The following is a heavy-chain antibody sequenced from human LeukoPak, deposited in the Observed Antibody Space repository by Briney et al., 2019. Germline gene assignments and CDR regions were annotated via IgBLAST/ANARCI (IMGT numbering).Heavy chain of an antibody. V-gene: IGHV6-1*01. J-gene: IGHJ4*02. CDR1: VDSGSSNSAA. CDR2: TYYRSKWYY. CDR3: ARDPVGGSTIFDY. Sequence: SQSLSLTCAISVDSGSSNSAAWNWIRQSPSRGLEWLGRTYYRSKWYYDYAVAVKSRISINPDTSKNQFSLQLSSVTPEDTAVYYCARDPVGGSTIFDYWGQGTLVTVSS. D-gene: IGHD1-26*01.